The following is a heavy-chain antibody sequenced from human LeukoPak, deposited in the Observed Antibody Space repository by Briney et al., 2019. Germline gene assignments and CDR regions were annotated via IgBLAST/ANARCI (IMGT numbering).Heavy chain of an antibody. CDR3: ATHSDWRFDY. D-gene: IGHD6-19*01. Sequence: GGSLRLSCAASGFTFSSDWMSWVRQAPGKGLEWVANINQDGSERNYVDSVKGRFTISRDNAKSSVFLQMNSLGAEDTAVYYCATHSDWRFDYWGQGTLVTVSS. V-gene: IGHV3-7*01. CDR2: INQDGSER. CDR1: GFTFSSDW. J-gene: IGHJ4*02.